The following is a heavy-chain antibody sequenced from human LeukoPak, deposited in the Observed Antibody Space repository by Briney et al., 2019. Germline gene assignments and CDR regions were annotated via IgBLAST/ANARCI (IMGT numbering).Heavy chain of an antibody. CDR3: AGRSRSGWYYDY. Sequence: SETLSLTCIVSGGSITSYYWSWIRQPPGKGLEWIGYIYSSENTNYNPSLKSRVTISVDTSKNQCSLKLSSVTAADTAVYFCAGRSRSGWYYDYWGQGTLVTVSS. D-gene: IGHD6-19*01. CDR2: IYSSENT. J-gene: IGHJ4*02. CDR1: GGSITSYY. V-gene: IGHV4-59*01.